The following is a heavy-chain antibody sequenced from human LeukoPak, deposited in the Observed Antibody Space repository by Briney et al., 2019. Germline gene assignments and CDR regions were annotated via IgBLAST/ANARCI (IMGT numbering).Heavy chain of an antibody. J-gene: IGHJ4*02. V-gene: IGHV3-21*04. CDR2: ISTSSSYI. CDR1: GFTFSSYS. CDR3: AKADSYYFDY. Sequence: PGGSLRLSCAASGFTFSSYSMNWVRQAPGKGLEWVSSISTSSSYIYYADSVKGRFTISRDNAKNSLYLQMNSLRAEDTAVYYCAKADSYYFDYWGQGTLVTVSS.